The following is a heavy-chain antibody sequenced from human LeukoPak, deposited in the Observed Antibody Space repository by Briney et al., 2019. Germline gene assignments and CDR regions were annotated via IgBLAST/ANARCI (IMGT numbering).Heavy chain of an antibody. CDR2: INHSGST. J-gene: IGHJ3*02. V-gene: IGHV4-34*01. Sequence: SETLSLTCAVYGGSFSGYYWSWIRQPPGKGLEWIGEINHSGSTNYNPSLKSRVTISVDTSKNQFPLKLSSVTAADTAVYYCARGPKKIRITMVRGATDAFDIWGQGTMVTVSS. CDR3: ARGPKKIRITMVRGATDAFDI. CDR1: GGSFSGYY. D-gene: IGHD3-10*01.